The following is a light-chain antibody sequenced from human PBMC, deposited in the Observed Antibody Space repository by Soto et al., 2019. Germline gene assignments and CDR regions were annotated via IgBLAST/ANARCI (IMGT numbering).Light chain of an antibody. CDR3: QHRSNWLA. J-gene: IGKJ4*01. CDR2: GAS. V-gene: IGKV3-15*01. Sequence: EIVMTQSPATLSVSPGERATLSCRASQSVSSNLAWYQQKPGQAPRLLIYGASTRATGIPARFSGSGSGTEFTLTISSLQSEDFAVYYCQHRSNWLAFGGGTKVDI. CDR1: QSVSSN.